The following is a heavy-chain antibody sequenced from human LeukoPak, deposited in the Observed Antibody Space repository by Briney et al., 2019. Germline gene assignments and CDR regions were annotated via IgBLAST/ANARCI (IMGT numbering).Heavy chain of an antibody. V-gene: IGHV4-30-2*01. CDR2: IYHSGST. Sequence: PSETLSLTCAVSGGFISSGGYSWSWIRQPPGKGLEWIGYIYHSGSTYYNPSLKSRVTISVDRSKNQFSLKLSSVTAADTAVYYCARKYSSSWHNWFDPWGQGTLVTVSS. CDR1: GGFISSGGYS. J-gene: IGHJ5*02. D-gene: IGHD6-13*01. CDR3: ARKYSSSWHNWFDP.